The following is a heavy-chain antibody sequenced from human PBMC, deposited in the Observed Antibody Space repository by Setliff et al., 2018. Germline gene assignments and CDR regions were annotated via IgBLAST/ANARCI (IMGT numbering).Heavy chain of an antibody. V-gene: IGHV4-61*09. CDR1: DDSISSRHYY. CDR2: IYTSWST. D-gene: IGHD3-3*01. Sequence: PSETLPLTCTVSDDSISSRHYYWSWIRQPAGKGLEWLGQIYTSWSTNYNPSLRSRVSISLDTSKSQFFLQLNSVTAADTAVYFCARMTGFSYMDVWGKGIPVTVSS. J-gene: IGHJ6*03. CDR3: ARMTGFSYMDV.